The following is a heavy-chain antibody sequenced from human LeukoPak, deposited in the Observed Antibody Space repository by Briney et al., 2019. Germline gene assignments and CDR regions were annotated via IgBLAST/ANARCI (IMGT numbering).Heavy chain of an antibody. D-gene: IGHD3-22*01. Sequence: GASVKVSFKASGGTFSSYAISWVRQAPGQGLEWMGGIIPIFGTANYAQKFQGRVTITADESTSTAYMELSSLRSEDTAVYYCARDRGAYYDSSGSFDYWGQGTLVTVSS. CDR1: GGTFSSYA. V-gene: IGHV1-69*13. CDR2: IIPIFGTA. CDR3: ARDRGAYYDSSGSFDY. J-gene: IGHJ4*02.